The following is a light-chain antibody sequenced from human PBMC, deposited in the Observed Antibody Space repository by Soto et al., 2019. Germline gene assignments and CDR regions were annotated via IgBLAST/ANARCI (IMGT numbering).Light chain of an antibody. Sequence: DIQMTQSPSSLSATVGDRVAITCRPSQSISNYLNWYQQKPGKAPKLLIYAASSLQSGVPSRFSGSGSGTDVTLTISSLQSEDFATYYCQQSYSTPNTFGGGTKVEI. V-gene: IGKV1-39*01. CDR3: QQSYSTPNT. CDR2: AAS. J-gene: IGKJ4*01. CDR1: QSISNY.